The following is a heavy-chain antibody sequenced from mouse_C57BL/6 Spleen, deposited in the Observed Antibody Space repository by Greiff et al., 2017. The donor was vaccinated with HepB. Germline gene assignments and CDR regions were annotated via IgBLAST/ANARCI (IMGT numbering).Heavy chain of an antibody. J-gene: IGHJ4*01. Sequence: EVKLMESGGGLVKPGGSLKLSCAASGFTFSDYGMHWVRQAPEKGLEWVAYISSGSSTIYYADTVKGRFTISRDNAKNTLFLQMTSLRSEDTAMYYCASSSDYAMDYWGQGTSVTVSS. D-gene: IGHD1-1*01. CDR1: GFTFSDYG. CDR2: ISSGSSTI. V-gene: IGHV5-17*01. CDR3: ASSSDYAMDY.